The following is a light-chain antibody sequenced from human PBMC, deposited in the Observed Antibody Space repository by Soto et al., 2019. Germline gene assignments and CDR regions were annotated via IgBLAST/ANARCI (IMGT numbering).Light chain of an antibody. Sequence: QSALTQPPSVSGSPGQSVTISCTGTSSDIGSYNRVSWYQQPPGTAPKLMIYEVSNRPSGVPDRFSGSKSGNTASLTISGLQHEDEADYYCNSYTSGNTYVFGTGTRSPS. CDR2: EVS. V-gene: IGLV2-18*02. CDR3: NSYTSGNTYV. CDR1: SSDIGSYNR. J-gene: IGLJ1*01.